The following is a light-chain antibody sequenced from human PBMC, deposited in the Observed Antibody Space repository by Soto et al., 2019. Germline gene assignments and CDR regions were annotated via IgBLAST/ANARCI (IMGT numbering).Light chain of an antibody. J-gene: IGLJ1*01. V-gene: IGLV2-14*03. CDR1: SSDVGGYNY. Sequence: QSALTQPASVSGSPGQSITISCSGTSSDVGGYNYVFWYQHHPGKAPKLMIYDVSNRPSGVSNRFSGSKSGNTASLTISGLQVEDEADYYCSSYTSSSTYVFGTGTKVTVL. CDR3: SSYTSSSTYV. CDR2: DVS.